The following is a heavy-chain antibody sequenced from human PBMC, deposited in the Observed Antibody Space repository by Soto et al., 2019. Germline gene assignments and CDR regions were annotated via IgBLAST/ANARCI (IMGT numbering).Heavy chain of an antibody. J-gene: IGHJ4*02. CDR2: IYYSGST. D-gene: IGHD3-9*01. Sequence: SETLSLTWTGRGGSIGRFYWSWIRQPPGKGLEWIGYIYYSGSTNYNPSLKSRVTISVDTSKNQFSLKLSSVTAADTAVYYCARQRPHYDILTDFDYWGQGTLVTVS. V-gene: IGHV4-59*08. CDR3: ARQRPHYDILTDFDY. CDR1: GGSIGRFY.